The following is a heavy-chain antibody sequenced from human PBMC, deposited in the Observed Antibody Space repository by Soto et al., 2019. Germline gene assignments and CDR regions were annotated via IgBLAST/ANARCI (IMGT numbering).Heavy chain of an antibody. CDR3: ARHRVRIAVAGNYYYYGMDV. D-gene: IGHD6-19*01. J-gene: IGHJ6*02. Sequence: QVQLVQSGAEVKKPGSSVKVSCKASGGTFSSYAISWVRQAPGQGLEWMGGIIPIFGTANYAQKFQGRVTITADESTSTAYMEPSSLRSADTAVYYCARHRVRIAVAGNYYYYGMDVWGQGTTVTVSS. CDR2: IIPIFGTA. CDR1: GGTFSSYA. V-gene: IGHV1-69*01.